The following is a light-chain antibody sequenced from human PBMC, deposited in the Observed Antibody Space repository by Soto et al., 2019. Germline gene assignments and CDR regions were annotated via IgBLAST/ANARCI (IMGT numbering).Light chain of an antibody. CDR2: DAT. V-gene: IGLV3-21*02. CDR3: QVWASTAEFFV. CDR1: NIGSKI. Sequence: SYELTQSPSVSVAPGQTVSITCGGYNIGSKIVHWYKQRPGHAPVAVVFDATDRPSGIPDRISASRSGDTATLTISRVDDGDEADYYCQVWASTAEFFVFGSGTKVTVL. J-gene: IGLJ1*01.